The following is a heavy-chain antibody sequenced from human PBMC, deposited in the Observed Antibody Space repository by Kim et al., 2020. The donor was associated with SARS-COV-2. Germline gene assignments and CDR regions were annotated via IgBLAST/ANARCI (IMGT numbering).Heavy chain of an antibody. D-gene: IGHD6-19*01. V-gene: IGHV3-23*01. CDR2: ISGSGGST. CDR3: AKEVAVAGILVGYYYYYGMDV. Sequence: GGSLRLSCAASGFTFSSYAMSWVRQAPGKGLEWVSAISGSGGSTYYADSVKGRFTISRDNSKNTLYLQMNSLRAEDTAVYYCAKEVAVAGILVGYYYYYGMDVWGQGTTVTVSS. CDR1: GFTFSSYA. J-gene: IGHJ6*02.